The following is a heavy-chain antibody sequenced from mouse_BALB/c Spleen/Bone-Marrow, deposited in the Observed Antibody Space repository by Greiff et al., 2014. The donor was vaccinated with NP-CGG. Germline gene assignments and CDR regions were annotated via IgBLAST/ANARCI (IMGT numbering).Heavy chain of an antibody. CDR2: IDPANGNT. CDR1: GFNIKDTY. J-gene: IGHJ2*01. Sequence: VQLQQSGAELVKPGASVKLSCTASGFNIKDTYMHWVKQRPGQGLEWIGRIDPANGNTKYDPKFQGKATITADTSSNTAYLQLSSLTSEDTAVYYCAKYYYGSSYFDYWGQGTTLTVSS. CDR3: AKYYYGSSYFDY. D-gene: IGHD1-1*01. V-gene: IGHV14-3*02.